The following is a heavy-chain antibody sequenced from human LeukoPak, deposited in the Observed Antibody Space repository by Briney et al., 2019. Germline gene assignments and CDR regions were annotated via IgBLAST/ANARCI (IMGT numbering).Heavy chain of an antibody. V-gene: IGHV3-20*04. CDR2: TNWDGAST. J-gene: IGHJ6*03. CDR3: GRVYCSTTSCYDYYDYYMDV. Sequence: PGGSLRLSCAASGFRFDDYDMSWVRHVPGKGLEWVSGTNWDGASTGYADSVKGRFTISRDNVKNFLYLQMNSLRVEDTALYFCGRVYCSTTSCYDYYDYYMDVWGKGTTVTVSS. CDR1: GFRFDDYD. D-gene: IGHD2-2*01.